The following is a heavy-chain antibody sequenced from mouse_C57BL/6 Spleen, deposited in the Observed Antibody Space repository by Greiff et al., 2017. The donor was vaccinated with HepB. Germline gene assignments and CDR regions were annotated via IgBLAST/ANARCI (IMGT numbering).Heavy chain of an antibody. CDR3: GSAYAMDY. J-gene: IGHJ4*01. V-gene: IGHV5-4*03. Sequence: DVMLVESGGGLVKPGGSLKLSCEASGFTFSSYAMSWVRQTPEKRLEWVATISYGGSYTYYPDNVKGRFTISRDKDKNNRYLQMSHLKSEDTAMYYCGSAYAMDYWGQGTSVTVSS. CDR2: ISYGGSYT. CDR1: GFTFSSYA.